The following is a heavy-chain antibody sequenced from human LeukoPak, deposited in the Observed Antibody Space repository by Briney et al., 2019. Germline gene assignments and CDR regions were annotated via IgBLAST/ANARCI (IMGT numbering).Heavy chain of an antibody. V-gene: IGHV3-7*01. Sequence: GGSLRLSCAASGFTFSSYAMSWVRQAPGKGLEWVANIKQDGSEKYYVDSVKGRFTISRDNAKNSLYLQMNSLRAEDTAVYYCARFRLREPFQHWGQGTLVTVSS. CDR1: GFTFSSYA. J-gene: IGHJ1*01. D-gene: IGHD3-16*01. CDR3: ARFRLREPFQH. CDR2: IKQDGSEK.